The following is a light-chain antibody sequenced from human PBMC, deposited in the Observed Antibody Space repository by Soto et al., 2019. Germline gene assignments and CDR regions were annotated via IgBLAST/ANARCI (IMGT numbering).Light chain of an antibody. V-gene: IGLV2-8*01. CDR3: SSYAGSNNLV. J-gene: IGLJ2*01. CDR2: EVS. CDR1: SSDVGGYTY. Sequence: QSALTQPPSASGSPGQSVTISCTGTSSDVGGYTYVSWYQQHPGKAPKLMIYEVSKRPSGVPDRFSGSKSGNTASLTVSGLQAEDEADYYCSSYAGSNNLVFVGGTKLTVL.